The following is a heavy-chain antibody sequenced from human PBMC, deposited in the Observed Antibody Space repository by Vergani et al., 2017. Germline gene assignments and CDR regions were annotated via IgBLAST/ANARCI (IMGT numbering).Heavy chain of an antibody. V-gene: IGHV1-69*13. Sequence: QVQLVQSGAEVKKPGSSVKVSCKASGGTFSSYAISWVRQAPGQGLEWMGRIIPIFGTANYAQKFQGRVTITADESTSTAYMGLSSLRSEDTAVYYCAXVVIAVAGTNWFDPWGQGTLVTVSS. CDR1: GGTFSSYA. CDR2: IIPIFGTA. CDR3: AXVVIAVAGTNWFDP. D-gene: IGHD6-19*01. J-gene: IGHJ5*02.